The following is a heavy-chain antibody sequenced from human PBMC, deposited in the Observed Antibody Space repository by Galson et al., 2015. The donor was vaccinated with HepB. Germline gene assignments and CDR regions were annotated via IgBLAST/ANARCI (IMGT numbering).Heavy chain of an antibody. D-gene: IGHD6-13*01. CDR3: AKDFRGIAAAGTVYFQH. CDR2: ISGSGGST. Sequence: RLSCAASGFTFSSYAMSWVRQSPGKGLEWVSAISGSGGSTYYADSVKGRFTISRDNSKNTLYLQMNSLRAEDTAVYYCAKDFRGIAAAGTVYFQHWGQGTLVTVSS. CDR1: GFTFSSYA. V-gene: IGHV3-23*01. J-gene: IGHJ1*01.